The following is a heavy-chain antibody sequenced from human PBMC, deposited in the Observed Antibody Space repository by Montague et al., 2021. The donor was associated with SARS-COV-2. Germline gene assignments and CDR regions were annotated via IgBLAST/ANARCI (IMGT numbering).Heavy chain of an antibody. J-gene: IGHJ4*02. CDR2: IWYDGSNK. CDR3: ARDRVRSAAGTRYYFDY. D-gene: IGHD6-13*01. CDR1: GFTFSSYG. Sequence: SLRLSCAASGFTFSSYGMHWVRPAPGTGLEWVAVIWYDGSNKYYADSVKGRFTISRDNSKNTLYLQMNSLRAEDTAVYYCARDRVRSAAGTRYYFDYGGQGTLVTVSS. V-gene: IGHV3-33*01.